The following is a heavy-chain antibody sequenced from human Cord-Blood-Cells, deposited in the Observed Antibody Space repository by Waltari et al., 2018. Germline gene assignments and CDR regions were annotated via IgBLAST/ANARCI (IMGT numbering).Heavy chain of an antibody. CDR3: AKEIAARRGAFDI. D-gene: IGHD6-6*01. CDR2: ISGSGGST. CDR1: GFTFSSYA. Sequence: EVQLLESGGGLVQPGGSLRLSCAASGFTFSSYAISWARRAPGKGLEWVSDISGSGGSTYYADSVKGRFTISRDNSKNTLYLQMNSLRAEDTAVYYCAKEIAARRGAFDIWGQGTMVTVSS. V-gene: IGHV3-23*01. J-gene: IGHJ3*02.